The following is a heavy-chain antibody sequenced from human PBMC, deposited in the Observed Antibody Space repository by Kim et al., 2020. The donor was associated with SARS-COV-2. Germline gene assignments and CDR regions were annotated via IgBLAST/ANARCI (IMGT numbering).Heavy chain of an antibody. CDR1: GGSFSGYY. V-gene: IGHV4-34*01. J-gene: IGHJ6*03. Sequence: SETLSLTCAVYGGSFSGYYWSSIRQPPGKGLEWIGEINHSGSTNYNPSLKSRVTISVDTPKNQFSLKLSSVTAADTAVYYCARGTRQWLSRHYYYYMDV. CDR2: INHSGST. D-gene: IGHD6-19*01. CDR3: ARGTRQWLSRHYYYYMDV.